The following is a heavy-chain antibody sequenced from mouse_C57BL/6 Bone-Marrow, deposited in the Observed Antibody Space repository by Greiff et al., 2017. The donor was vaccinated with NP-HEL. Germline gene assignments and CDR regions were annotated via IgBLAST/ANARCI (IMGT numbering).Heavy chain of an antibody. CDR1: GFTFSSYA. Sequence: DVMLVESGGGLVKPGGSLKLSCAASGFTFSSYAMSWVRQTPEKRLEWVATISDGGSYTYYPDNVKGRFTISRDNAKNNLYLQMSHLKSEDTAMYYCARGGLMMVTAWFAYWGQGTLVTVSA. D-gene: IGHD2-3*01. CDR2: ISDGGSYT. CDR3: ARGGLMMVTAWFAY. J-gene: IGHJ3*01. V-gene: IGHV5-4*03.